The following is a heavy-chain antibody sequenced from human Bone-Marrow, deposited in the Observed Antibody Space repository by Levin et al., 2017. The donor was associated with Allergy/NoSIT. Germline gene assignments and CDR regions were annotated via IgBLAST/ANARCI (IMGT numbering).Heavy chain of an antibody. V-gene: IGHV3-30*04. D-gene: IGHD3-22*01. CDR2: ISHDETSE. J-gene: IGHJ3*02. Sequence: PGGSLRLSCAASGSTFSRYVLHWVRQAPGKGLEWVAVISHDETSEAYAESVKGRFTISKDNSKNTLYLQMNSLREEDTAAYYCATAGRTSGYADAFEIWGQGTMVTVSS. CDR3: ATAGRTSGYADAFEI. CDR1: GSTFSRYV.